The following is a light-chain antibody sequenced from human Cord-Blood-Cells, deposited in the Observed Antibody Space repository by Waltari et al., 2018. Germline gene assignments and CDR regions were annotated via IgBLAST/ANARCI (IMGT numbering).Light chain of an antibody. V-gene: IGKV4-1*01. CDR1: QSVLYSSNNKNY. J-gene: IGKJ4*01. CDR2: WAS. Sequence: DIVMTQSPDSLAVSLGERATINCKSSQSVLYSSNNKNYLAWYQQKPGQPPKLLIYWASTRESGVPDRFSGSGSGTDFTLTISSLQAEDVAVYYCQKYYSTPQTFGGGTKVEIK. CDR3: QKYYSTPQT.